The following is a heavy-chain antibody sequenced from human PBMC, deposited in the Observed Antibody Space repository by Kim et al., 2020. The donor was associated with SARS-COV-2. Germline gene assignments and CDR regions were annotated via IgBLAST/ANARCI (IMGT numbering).Heavy chain of an antibody. Sequence: GGSLRLSCAASGFTFSSYAMHWVRQAPGKGLEWVAVISYDGSNKYYADSVKGRFTISRDNSKNTLYLQMNSLRAEDTAVYYCGGLRLGELSLGAADIWGRGTMVTVSS. CDR1: GFTFSSYA. V-gene: IGHV3-30-3*01. CDR2: ISYDGSNK. CDR3: GGLRLGELSLGAADI. D-gene: IGHD3-16*02. J-gene: IGHJ3*02.